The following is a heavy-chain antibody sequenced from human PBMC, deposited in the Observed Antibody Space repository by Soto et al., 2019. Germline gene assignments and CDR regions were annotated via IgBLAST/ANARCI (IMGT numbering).Heavy chain of an antibody. CDR2: ISAYNGNT. D-gene: IGHD5-12*01. CDR3: ARAPSGYDTEYFQH. J-gene: IGHJ1*01. CDR1: GYTFTSYG. Sequence: ASVKVSCKASGYTFTSYGIIWVRQAPGQGLEWMGWISAYNGNTNYAQKLQGRVTMTTDTSTSTAYMELRSLRSDDTAVYYCARAPSGYDTEYFQHWGQGTLVTVSS. V-gene: IGHV1-18*01.